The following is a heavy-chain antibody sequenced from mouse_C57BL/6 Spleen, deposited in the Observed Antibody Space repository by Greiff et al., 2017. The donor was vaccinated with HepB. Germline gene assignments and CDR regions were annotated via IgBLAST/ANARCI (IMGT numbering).Heavy chain of an antibody. CDR2: IDPENGDT. Sequence: VQLKESGAELVRPGASVKLSCTASGFNIKDDYMHWVKQRPEQGLEWIGWIDPENGDTEYASKFQGKATITADTSSNTAYLQLSSLKSEDTAVYYCTGPYYGNYGWFAYWGRGTLVTVSA. CDR1: GFNIKDDY. J-gene: IGHJ3*01. D-gene: IGHD2-10*01. V-gene: IGHV14-4*01. CDR3: TGPYYGNYGWFAY.